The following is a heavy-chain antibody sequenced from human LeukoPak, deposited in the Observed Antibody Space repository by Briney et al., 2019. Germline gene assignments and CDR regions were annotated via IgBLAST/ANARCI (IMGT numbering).Heavy chain of an antibody. D-gene: IGHD2-2*01. J-gene: IGHJ4*02. CDR3: AKPVVPAARLFDF. Sequence: PGGSLRLSCAASGFTFSNYAMHWVRQAPGKGLEFVSSISSNGDTTNYANSVKGRFTISRDNSKNTLYLQMNSLRAEDAAAYYCAKPVVPAARLFDFWGQGTLVTVSS. CDR1: GFTFSNYA. CDR2: ISSNGDTT. V-gene: IGHV3-64*01.